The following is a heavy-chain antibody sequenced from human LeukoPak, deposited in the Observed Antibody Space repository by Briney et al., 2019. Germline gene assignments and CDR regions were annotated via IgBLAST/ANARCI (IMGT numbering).Heavy chain of an antibody. CDR1: GFTFSSYG. D-gene: IGHD3-9*01. V-gene: IGHV3-30*18. CDR3: AKGQDILTGHNWFDP. Sequence: PGRSLGLSCAASGFTFSSYGMHWVRQAPGKGLEWVAVISYDGSNKYYADSVKGRFTISRDNSKNTLYLQMNSLRAEDTAVYYCAKGQDILTGHNWFDPWGQGTLVTVSS. CDR2: ISYDGSNK. J-gene: IGHJ5*02.